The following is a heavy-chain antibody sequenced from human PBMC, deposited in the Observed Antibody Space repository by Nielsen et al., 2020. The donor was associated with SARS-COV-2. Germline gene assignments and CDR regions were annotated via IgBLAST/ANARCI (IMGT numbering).Heavy chain of an antibody. Sequence: GESLKISCEVSGFTFSSYWMTWVRQAPGKGLEWVASINGDGGDKYYVDSVKGRFTISRDNPKNSLYLQMGGLRAEDTAVYYCAREAVSGDWPSFDFWGQGTQVTVSS. CDR2: INGDGGDK. D-gene: IGHD2-21*02. J-gene: IGHJ4*02. V-gene: IGHV3-7*01. CDR1: GFTFSSYW. CDR3: AREAVSGDWPSFDF.